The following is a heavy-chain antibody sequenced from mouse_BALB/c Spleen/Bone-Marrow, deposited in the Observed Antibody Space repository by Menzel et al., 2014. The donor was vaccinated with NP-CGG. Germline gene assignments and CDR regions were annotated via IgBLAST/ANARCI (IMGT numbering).Heavy chain of an antibody. D-gene: IGHD1-1*01. J-gene: IGHJ2*01. CDR2: IRNKANGYTT. Sequence: EVKLVESGGGLVQPGGSLRLSCATSGFTFTDYYMSWVRQPPGKALEWLGFIRNKANGYTTEYSTSVKGRFTISRDNSQSILYLQMNTLRAEDNATYYCARGVVATDYWGQGTTLTVSS. CDR1: GFTFTDYY. V-gene: IGHV7-3*02. CDR3: ARGVVATDY.